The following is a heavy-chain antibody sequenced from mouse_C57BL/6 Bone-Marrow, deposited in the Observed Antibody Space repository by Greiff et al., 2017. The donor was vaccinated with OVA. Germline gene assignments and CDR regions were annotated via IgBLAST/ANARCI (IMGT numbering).Heavy chain of an antibody. J-gene: IGHJ4*01. V-gene: IGHV5-15*01. CDR2: ISNLANSI. CDR3: TIHTTIVDYYAMDY. Sequence: EVKVVESGGGLVQPGGSLKLSCAASGFTFSDYGMAWVRQAPRKGPEWVAFISNLANSISYEDPVTGRFTISRENAKNTLYLEMSSLRSDDTAMYYCTIHTTIVDYYAMDYWGQGTSVTVSS. D-gene: IGHD2-5*01. CDR1: GFTFSDYG.